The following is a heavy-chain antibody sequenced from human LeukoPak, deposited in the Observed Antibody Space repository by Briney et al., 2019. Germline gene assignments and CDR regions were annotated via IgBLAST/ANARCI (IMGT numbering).Heavy chain of an antibody. CDR1: GYTFTSYG. CDR3: ARDPTATPTPNWFDP. D-gene: IGHD2-15*01. Sequence: APVKVSCKASGYTFTSYGISWVRQAPGQGLEWMGWISAYTGNTNYAQKLQGRVTMTTDTSTSTAYMELRSLRSDDTAVYYCARDPTATPTPNWFDPWGQGTLVTVSS. V-gene: IGHV1-18*01. J-gene: IGHJ5*02. CDR2: ISAYTGNT.